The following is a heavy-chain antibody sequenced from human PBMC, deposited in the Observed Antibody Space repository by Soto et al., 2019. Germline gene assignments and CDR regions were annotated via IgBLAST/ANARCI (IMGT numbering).Heavy chain of an antibody. D-gene: IGHD1-26*01. V-gene: IGHV3-30-3*01. CDR3: ARVSGQLWLVGAYDS. Sequence: QVQLVESGGDVVQPGKSLRLSCAASGFTFSSYAMHWVRQAPGKGLEWVAVISYDGSNKYYADSVKGRFTISRDNSKDTLYLQMNSLRAEDTAVYYCARVSGQLWLVGAYDSWGQGTLVTVSS. CDR2: ISYDGSNK. J-gene: IGHJ4*02. CDR1: GFTFSSYA.